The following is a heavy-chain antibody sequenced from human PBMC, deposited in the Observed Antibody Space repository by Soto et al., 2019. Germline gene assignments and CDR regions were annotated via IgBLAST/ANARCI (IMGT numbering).Heavy chain of an antibody. J-gene: IGHJ4*02. V-gene: IGHV1-3*01. Sequence: QVQLVQSGAEVKKPGASVKVSCKASGYTFTSYAMHWVRQAPGQRLEWMGWINAGNGNTKYSQKFQGRVTITRDTCASKAYMGLSSLRSEDTAVNYCARQKRIFGVSTPLDYWGQGTLVTVSS. CDR1: GYTFTSYA. D-gene: IGHD3-3*01. CDR2: INAGNGNT. CDR3: ARQKRIFGVSTPLDY.